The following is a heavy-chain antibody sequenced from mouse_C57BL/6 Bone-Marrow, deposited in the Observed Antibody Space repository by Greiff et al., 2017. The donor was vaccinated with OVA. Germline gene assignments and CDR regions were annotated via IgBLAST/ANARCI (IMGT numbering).Heavy chain of an antibody. V-gene: IGHV5-9-1*02. Sequence: EVKVVESGEGLVKPGGSLKLSCAASGFTFSSYAMSWVRQTPEKRLEWVAYISSGGDYIYYADTVKGRFTISRDNARNTLYLQMSSLKSEDTAMYYCTRGSLSIRPMDYWGQGTSVTVSS. CDR3: TRGSLSIRPMDY. CDR1: GFTFSSYA. CDR2: ISSGGDYI. J-gene: IGHJ4*01. D-gene: IGHD1-1*02.